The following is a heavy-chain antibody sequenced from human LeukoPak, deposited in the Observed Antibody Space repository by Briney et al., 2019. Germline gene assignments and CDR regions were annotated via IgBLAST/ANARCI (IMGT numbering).Heavy chain of an antibody. V-gene: IGHV1-24*01. Sequence: GASVKVSCKVSGYTLTELSVHWVRQAPGKGLEWMGGFGPEDGETIYAQKFQGRVTMTEDTSTDTAYMELSSLRSEDTAVYYCATLGLQTHKRIYYYGMDVWGQGTTVTVSS. D-gene: IGHD5-24*01. CDR2: FGPEDGET. CDR3: ATLGLQTHKRIYYYGMDV. J-gene: IGHJ6*02. CDR1: GYTLTELS.